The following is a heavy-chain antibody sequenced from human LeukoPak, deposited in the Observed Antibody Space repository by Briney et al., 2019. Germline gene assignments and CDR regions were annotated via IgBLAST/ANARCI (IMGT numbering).Heavy chain of an antibody. J-gene: IGHJ1*01. CDR1: GFTFSSYA. D-gene: IGHD3-10*01. Sequence: GGSLRISCAASGFTFSSYAMPWVRQAPGKGLEWVAVISYDGSNKYYADSVKGRFTISRDNSKNTLYLQMNSLRAEDTAVYYCARDRGCFQHWGQGTLVTVSS. CDR2: ISYDGSNK. CDR3: ARDRGCFQH. V-gene: IGHV3-30-3*01.